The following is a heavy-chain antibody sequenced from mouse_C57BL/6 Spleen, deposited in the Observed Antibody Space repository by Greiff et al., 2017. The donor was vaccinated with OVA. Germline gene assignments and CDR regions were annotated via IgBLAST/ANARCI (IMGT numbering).Heavy chain of an antibody. V-gene: IGHV2-9-1*01. CDR2: IWTGGGT. Sequence: VQLKESGPGLVAPSQSLSITCTVSGFSLTSYAISWVRQPPGKGLEWLGVIWTGGGTNYNSAPKSRLSTSKDNSKSQVFLKMNSLQADDTARYYCARNEGGAQVTKYAMDYWGQGTSVTVSS. CDR3: ARNEGGAQVTKYAMDY. CDR1: GFSLTSYA. J-gene: IGHJ4*01. D-gene: IGHD3-2*02.